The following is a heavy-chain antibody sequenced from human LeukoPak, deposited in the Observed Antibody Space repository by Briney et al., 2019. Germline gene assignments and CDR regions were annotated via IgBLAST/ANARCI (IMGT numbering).Heavy chain of an antibody. J-gene: IGHJ4*02. D-gene: IGHD3-3*02. CDR1: GFTFSTYA. Sequence: GGSLRLSCGASGFTFSTYAMHWVRQAPGKGLECVSVTSYDGTKKEYADSVKGRFTISRDNSNDTLYLQMNSLRPEDTALYYCARVNTIFGVDIVSLGAEFEFWGQGTLVTVSS. CDR2: TSYDGTKK. CDR3: ARVNTIFGVDIVSLGAEFEF. V-gene: IGHV3-30*03.